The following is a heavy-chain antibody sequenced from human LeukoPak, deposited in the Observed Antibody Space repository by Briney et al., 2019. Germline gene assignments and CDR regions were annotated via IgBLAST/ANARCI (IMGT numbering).Heavy chain of an antibody. CDR1: GYTFTSYY. V-gene: IGHV1-46*01. J-gene: IGHJ4*02. D-gene: IGHD5-24*01. CDR2: INPSGGST. Sequence: ASVKVSXKTSGYTFTSYYIHWVRQAPGQGLEWMGVINPSGGSTNYAPKFQGRVTVARDTSTSTVYMELSSLRSEDTAVYYCASFDGNNYLLDYWGQGTLVAVSS. CDR3: ASFDGNNYLLDY.